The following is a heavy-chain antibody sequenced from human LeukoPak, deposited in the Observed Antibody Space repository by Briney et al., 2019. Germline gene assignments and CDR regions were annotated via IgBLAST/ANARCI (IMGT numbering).Heavy chain of an antibody. CDR3: AIPDTAMVGKIKYNWFDP. V-gene: IGHV7-4-1*02. CDR1: GYTFTSYG. CDR2: INTNTGNP. D-gene: IGHD5-18*01. J-gene: IGHJ5*02. Sequence: GASVKVSCKASGYTFTSYGISWVRQAPGQGLEWMGWINTNTGNPTYAQGFTGRFVFSLDTSVSTAYLQTSSLKAEDTAVYYCAIPDTAMVGKIKYNWFDPWGQGTLVTVSS.